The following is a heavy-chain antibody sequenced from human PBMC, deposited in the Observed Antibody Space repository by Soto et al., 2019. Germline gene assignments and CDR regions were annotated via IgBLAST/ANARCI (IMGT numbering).Heavy chain of an antibody. V-gene: IGHV1-18*04. J-gene: IGHJ6*01. Sequence: GASVKVSCKASGYTFTSYGISWVRQAPGQGLEWMGWISAYNGNTNYAQKLQGRVTMTTDTSTSTAYMELRSLRSDDTAVYYCARGCSSTSCYADYGMDVCGQGTTVTVSS. CDR3: ARGCSSTSCYADYGMDV. D-gene: IGHD2-2*01. CDR1: GYTFTSYG. CDR2: ISAYNGNT.